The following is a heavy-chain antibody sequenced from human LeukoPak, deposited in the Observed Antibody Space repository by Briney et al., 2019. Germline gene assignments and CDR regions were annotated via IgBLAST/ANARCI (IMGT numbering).Heavy chain of an antibody. CDR3: ARPNCSGGSCYWHYFDY. V-gene: IGHV4-39*01. D-gene: IGHD2-15*01. J-gene: IGHJ4*02. Sequence: SETLSLTCTVSGGSISSSSYYWGWIRQPPGKGLEWIGSIYYSGRTYYNPSLKSRVTISVDTSKNQFSLKLSSVTAADTAVYYCARPNCSGGSCYWHYFDYWGQGTLVTVSS. CDR2: IYYSGRT. CDR1: GGSISSSSYY.